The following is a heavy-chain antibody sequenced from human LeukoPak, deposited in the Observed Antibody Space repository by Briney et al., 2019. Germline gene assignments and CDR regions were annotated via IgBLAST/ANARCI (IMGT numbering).Heavy chain of an antibody. CDR1: GDSVSSNSAA. CDR3: ARGYCSSTSCYPVLDY. D-gene: IGHD2-2*01. J-gene: IGHJ4*02. Sequence: SQTLSLTCAISGDSVSSNSAAWNWIRQSPSRGLEWLGRTYYRSKWYNDYAVSVKSRITINPDTSKNQFSLQLNSVTPEDTAVYYCARGYCSSTSCYPVLDYWGQGTLVTVSS. CDR2: TYYRSKWYN. V-gene: IGHV6-1*01.